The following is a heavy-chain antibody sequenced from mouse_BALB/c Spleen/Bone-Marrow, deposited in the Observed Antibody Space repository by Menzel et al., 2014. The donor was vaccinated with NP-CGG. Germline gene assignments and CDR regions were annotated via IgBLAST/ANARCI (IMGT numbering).Heavy chain of an antibody. CDR3: VCGNFYLAY. CDR2: INPSTGYT. J-gene: IGHJ3*01. CDR1: GYTFTRYW. D-gene: IGHD2-1*01. Sequence: VKLQESGAELAKPGASVKMSCKASGYTFTRYWMHWVKQRPGQGLEWIGYINPSTGYTEYNQKFKDKATLTADKSSSPAYMELSSLTSEDSAVYYCVCGNFYLAYWGQGTLVTVSA. V-gene: IGHV1-7*01.